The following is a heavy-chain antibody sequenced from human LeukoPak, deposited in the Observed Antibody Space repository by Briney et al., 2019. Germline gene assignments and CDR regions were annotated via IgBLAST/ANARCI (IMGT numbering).Heavy chain of an antibody. CDR2: IYYSGST. D-gene: IGHD3-16*01. CDR3: ARDNGGWGERDY. CDR1: GGSISSGDYY. V-gene: IGHV4-30-4*08. Sequence: PSETLSLTCTVSGGSISSGDYYWSWIRQPPGKGLEWIGYIYYSGSTYYNPSLKSRVTISVDTSKNQFSLRLSSATAADTAVYYCARDNGGWGERDYWGQGTLVTVSS. J-gene: IGHJ4*02.